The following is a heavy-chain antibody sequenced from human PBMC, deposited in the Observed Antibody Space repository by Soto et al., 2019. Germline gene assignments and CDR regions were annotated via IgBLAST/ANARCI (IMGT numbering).Heavy chain of an antibody. D-gene: IGHD6-25*01. Sequence: SQTLSLSRAISGHSVSSSSVTWDWITQSPSGGLEWRGQTYYASTWNTFYAGSVKSRITLNPDKCKNQVSLQVDSVTPEDTAVYYSARHWSNSDYLGYDLWGQRTPVTFSS. CDR2: TYYASTWNT. CDR3: ARHWSNSDYLGYDL. CDR1: GHSVSSSSVT. J-gene: IGHJ6*02. V-gene: IGHV6-1*01.